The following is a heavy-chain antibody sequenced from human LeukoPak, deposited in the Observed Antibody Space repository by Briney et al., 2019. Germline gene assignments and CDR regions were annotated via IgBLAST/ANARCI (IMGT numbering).Heavy chain of an antibody. CDR3: AKGAPDYDFWSGYRNTYYYGMDV. CDR1: GFTFSSYA. J-gene: IGHJ6*02. CDR2: ISGSGGST. Sequence: GGFLRLSCAASGFTFSSYAMSWVRQAPGKGLEWVSAISGSGGSTYYADSVKGRFTISRDNSKNTLYLQMNSLRAEDTAVYYCAKGAPDYDFWSGYRNTYYYGMDVWGQGTTVTVSS. D-gene: IGHD3-3*01. V-gene: IGHV3-23*01.